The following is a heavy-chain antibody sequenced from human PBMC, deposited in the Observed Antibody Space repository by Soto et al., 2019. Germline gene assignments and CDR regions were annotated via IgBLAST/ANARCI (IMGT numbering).Heavy chain of an antibody. Sequence: GGSLRLSCAASGFTFSSYAMSWVRQAPEKGLEWVSAISGGGGSTYYADSVKGRVTISRDDSKNTFYLQMNSLRAEDTAVYYCAKVSLGATTITDYYYYGLDVWGQGTTVTVSS. V-gene: IGHV3-23*01. CDR3: AKVSLGATTITDYYYYGLDV. CDR1: GFTFSSYA. J-gene: IGHJ6*02. CDR2: ISGGGGST. D-gene: IGHD1-26*01.